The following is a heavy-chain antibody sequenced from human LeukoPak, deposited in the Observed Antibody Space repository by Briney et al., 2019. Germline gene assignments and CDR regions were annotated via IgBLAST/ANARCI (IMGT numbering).Heavy chain of an antibody. CDR1: GFSFSSYR. Sequence: PGGSLRLSCAASGFSFSSYRMNWVRQAPGKGLEWDSSVSNSGDYIHYADSVKGRFTISRDNSKNSLYLQMNSLRAEDTAVYYCARALIGYYFDYWGQGTLVTVSS. J-gene: IGHJ4*02. CDR3: ARALIGYYFDY. D-gene: IGHD2-8*01. V-gene: IGHV3-21*06. CDR2: VSNSGDYI.